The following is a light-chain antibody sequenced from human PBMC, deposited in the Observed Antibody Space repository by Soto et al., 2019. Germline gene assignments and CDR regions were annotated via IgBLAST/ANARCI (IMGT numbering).Light chain of an antibody. J-gene: IGKJ4*01. V-gene: IGKV3-15*01. CDR1: QSVSSN. CDR2: GAF. Sequence: EIVMTQSPVTLSVYPGERATLSCRASQSVSSNLAWYQQKPGQAPSLLIYGAFTRATGIPARFSGTGSGTEFTLTISSLQSEDFAVYYCQQFSSYPLTFGGGTKVDIK. CDR3: QQFSSYPLT.